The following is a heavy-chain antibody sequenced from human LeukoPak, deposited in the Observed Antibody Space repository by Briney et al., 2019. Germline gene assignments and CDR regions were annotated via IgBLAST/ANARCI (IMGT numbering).Heavy chain of an antibody. D-gene: IGHD1-26*01. J-gene: IGHJ4*02. CDR3: ARGKSRGSHIDY. CDR1: GYSLSSDYY. CDR2: IYHSGST. V-gene: IGHV4-38-2*02. Sequence: SETLSLTCTVSGYSLSSDYYWGWIRQPPGKGLEWIGSIYHSGSTYYNPSLKRRVTISVDTSKNQFSLKLRSVTAADTAMYYRARGKSRGSHIDYWGQGTLVTVSS.